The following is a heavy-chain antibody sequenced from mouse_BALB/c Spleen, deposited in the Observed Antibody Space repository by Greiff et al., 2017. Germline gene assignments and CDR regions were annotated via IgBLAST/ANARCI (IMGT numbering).Heavy chain of an antibody. D-gene: IGHD2-4*01. Sequence: EVQLQESGGGLVKPGGSLKLSCAASGFTFSSYAMSWVRQSPEKRLEWVAEISSGGSYTYYPDTVTGRFTISRDNAKNTLYLEMSSLRSEDTAMYYCARPTMITTNAMDYWGQGTSVTVSS. J-gene: IGHJ4*01. CDR1: GFTFSSYA. CDR2: ISSGGSYT. CDR3: ARPTMITTNAMDY. V-gene: IGHV5-9-4*01.